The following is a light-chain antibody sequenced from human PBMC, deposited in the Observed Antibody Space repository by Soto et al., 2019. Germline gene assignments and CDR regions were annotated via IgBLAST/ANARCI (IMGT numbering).Light chain of an antibody. V-gene: IGLV2-14*01. CDR2: EVS. CDR1: SSDVGGYNY. J-gene: IGLJ1*01. CDR3: GSYTSINTGV. Sequence: QSALTQPASVSGSPGQSITISCTGTSSDVGGYNYVSWYQQHPGKAPKVMIYEVSHRPSGVSKRFSGSKSGNTASLTISGLQAEDEADYYCGSYTSINTGVFGTGTKLTVL.